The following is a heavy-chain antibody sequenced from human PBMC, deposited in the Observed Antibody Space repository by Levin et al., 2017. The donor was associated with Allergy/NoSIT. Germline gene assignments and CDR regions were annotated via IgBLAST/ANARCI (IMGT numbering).Heavy chain of an antibody. V-gene: IGHV3-23*01. D-gene: IGHD2-2*01. Sequence: GGSLRLSCAASGFTFSSYAMSWVRQAPGEGLEWVSAITDGGGSTYYADSVKGRFTISRDNSKNTLYLQMNSLRAEDTAIYYCAKWERARIVVSAAYCDCWGQGTLVTVSA. J-gene: IGHJ4*02. CDR1: GFTFSSYA. CDR2: ITDGGGST. CDR3: AKWERARIVVSAAYCDC.